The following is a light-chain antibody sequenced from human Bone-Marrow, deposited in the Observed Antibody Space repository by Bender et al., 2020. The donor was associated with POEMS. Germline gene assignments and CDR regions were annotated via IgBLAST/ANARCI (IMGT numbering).Light chain of an antibody. CDR2: EVN. V-gene: IGLV2-23*02. Sequence: QSALTQPASVSGSPGQSITISCTGISSDVGSYDLVSWFQQHPGKAPKLMIFEVNQRPSGVSDRFSGSKSGNTASLTISGLQAEDEADYYCCSYAGSYTWVFGGGTKVTVL. CDR1: SSDVGSYDL. CDR3: CSYAGSYTWV. J-gene: IGLJ2*01.